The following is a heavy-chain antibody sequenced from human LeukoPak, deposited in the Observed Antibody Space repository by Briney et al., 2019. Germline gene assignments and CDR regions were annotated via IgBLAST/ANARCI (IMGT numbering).Heavy chain of an antibody. CDR3: ARGRLFYDSRGWFDP. J-gene: IGHJ5*02. CDR2: ISSSSSTI. CDR1: GFTFSSYS. V-gene: IGHV3-48*01. Sequence: PGGSLRLSCAASGFTFSSYSMNWVRQAPGKGLEWVSYISSSSSTIYYADYVKGRFTISRDNAKNSLYMQMNRLRAEDTDVYYCARGRLFYDSRGWFDPWGQGTLVTVSS. D-gene: IGHD3-22*01.